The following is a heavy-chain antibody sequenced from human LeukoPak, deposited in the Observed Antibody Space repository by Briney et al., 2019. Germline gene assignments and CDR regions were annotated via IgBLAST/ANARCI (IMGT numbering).Heavy chain of an antibody. CDR3: ATLPAALDN. V-gene: IGHV3-30*03. CDR1: GFTFSSYG. J-gene: IGHJ4*02. Sequence: GGSLRLSCAASGFTFSSYGMHWVRQAPGKGLEWVAVISYDGSNKYYADSVKGRFTISRDNSKNTLYLQMNSLRAEDTAVYYCATLPAALDNWGQGTLVTVSS. CDR2: ISYDGSNK. D-gene: IGHD6-13*01.